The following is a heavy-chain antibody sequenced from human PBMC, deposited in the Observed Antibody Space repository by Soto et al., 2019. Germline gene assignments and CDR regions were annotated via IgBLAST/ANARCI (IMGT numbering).Heavy chain of an antibody. V-gene: IGHV1-8*01. J-gene: IGHJ5*02. Sequence: QGQLVQSGAEVKKPGASVKVSCMTSGYSFTSFDVHWVRQATGQGLEWMGWVNPNSGDTAFAQQFQGRVSMTRDTSIRAAYMELSRLASDDAAVYYCARCPFLIPALDLWGQGTLVTVSS. CDR3: ARCPFLIPALDL. D-gene: IGHD3-16*01. CDR2: VNPNSGDT. CDR1: GYSFTSFD.